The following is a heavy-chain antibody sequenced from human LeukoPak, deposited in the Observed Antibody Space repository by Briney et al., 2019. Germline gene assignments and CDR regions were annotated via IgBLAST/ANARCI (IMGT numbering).Heavy chain of an antibody. Sequence: SETLSLTCTVSGGSLRRGGYYWNWIRQHSGKGLVWIGYIYYSGGTFYNPSLKSRVTISIDMSKNQFSMKLSSVTAADTAVYYCARGVTIFGVRWFDPWGQGTLVTVSS. CDR3: ARGVTIFGVRWFDP. D-gene: IGHD3-3*01. CDR1: GGSLRRGGYY. CDR2: IYYSGGT. J-gene: IGHJ5*02. V-gene: IGHV4-31*03.